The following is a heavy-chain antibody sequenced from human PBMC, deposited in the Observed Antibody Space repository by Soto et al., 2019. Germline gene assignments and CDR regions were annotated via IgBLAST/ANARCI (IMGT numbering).Heavy chain of an antibody. V-gene: IGHV3-30*18. CDR1: GFSFTTYV. Sequence: PGGSLRHSCAASGFSFTTYVMHWVRQAPGKGLEWVAVISHDGSYKYYGDAVKGRFTISRDTSKNAVYLEMNSLRPEDTAVYYCAKGPLAIVGTTLPRDAFNIWGQGTMVTVSS. CDR2: ISHDGSYK. CDR3: AKGPLAIVGTTLPRDAFNI. D-gene: IGHD1-26*01. J-gene: IGHJ3*02.